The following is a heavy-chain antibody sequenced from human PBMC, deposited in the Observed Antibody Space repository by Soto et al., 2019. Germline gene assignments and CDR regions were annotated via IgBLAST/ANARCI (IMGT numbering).Heavy chain of an antibody. CDR1: GFSVTSYA. Sequence: PGGSLRLSCAASGFSVTSYAMHWVRQSPGKGPEWVAVIWYDGDNKYYADSVEGRFTISRDNSKNTLYLQMNSLRVEETAVYHCARDIDRYSYGLDNWGQGTLVTVSS. V-gene: IGHV3-33*01. CDR3: ARDIDRYSYGLDN. CDR2: IWYDGDNK. D-gene: IGHD5-18*01. J-gene: IGHJ4*02.